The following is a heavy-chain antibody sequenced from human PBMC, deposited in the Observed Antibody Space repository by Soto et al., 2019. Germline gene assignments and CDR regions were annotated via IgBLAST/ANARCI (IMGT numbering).Heavy chain of an antibody. CDR3: ARALPLTNWFDP. D-gene: IGHD3-9*01. Sequence: SVKVSCKASGGTFSSYAISWVRQAPGQGLEWMGGIIPIFGTANYAQKFQGRVTITADESTSTAYMELSSLRSEDTAVYYCARALPLTNWFDPWGQGTLVTVSS. CDR1: GGTFSSYA. CDR2: IIPIFGTA. V-gene: IGHV1-69*13. J-gene: IGHJ5*02.